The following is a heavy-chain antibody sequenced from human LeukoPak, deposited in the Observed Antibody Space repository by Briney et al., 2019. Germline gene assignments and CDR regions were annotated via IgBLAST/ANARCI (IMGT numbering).Heavy chain of an antibody. V-gene: IGHV4-59*12. D-gene: IGHD1/OR15-1a*01. J-gene: IGHJ4*02. CDR1: GGSISSYY. Sequence: SEILSLTCTVSGGSISSYYWSWIRQPPGKGLEWIGYIYYSGSTNYNPSLKSRVTISVDTSKNQFSLKLSSVTAADTAVYYCARDPNNRVGLFDYWGQGTLVTVSS. CDR3: ARDPNNRVGLFDY. CDR2: IYYSGST.